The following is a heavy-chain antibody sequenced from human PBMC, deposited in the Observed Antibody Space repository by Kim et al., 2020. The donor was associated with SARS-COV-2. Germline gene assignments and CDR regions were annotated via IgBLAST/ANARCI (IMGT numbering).Heavy chain of an antibody. CDR2: T. CDR3: AKDSGDTAFDY. V-gene: IGHV3-23*01. Sequence: TYYADSVKGRFTISRDNSKNTLYLQMNSLRAEDTAVYYCAKDSGDTAFDYWGQGTLVTVSS. J-gene: IGHJ4*02. D-gene: IGHD5-18*01.